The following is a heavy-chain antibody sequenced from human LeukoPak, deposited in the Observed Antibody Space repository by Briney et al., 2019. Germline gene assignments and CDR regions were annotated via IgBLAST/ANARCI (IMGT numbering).Heavy chain of an antibody. J-gene: IGHJ4*02. CDR3: ARGLYLTTRGGAAAGFLDY. V-gene: IGHV4-34*01. D-gene: IGHD6-13*01. CDR2: INHSGNT. Sequence: SETLSLTCAVYGGSFGGSYWNWIRQSPGKGLEWIGEINHSGNTNYNPSLKSRVTISVDTSQKQLSLRLSSVTAADTAVYYCARGLYLTTRGGAAAGFLDYWGQGNLVTVSS. CDR1: GGSFGGSY.